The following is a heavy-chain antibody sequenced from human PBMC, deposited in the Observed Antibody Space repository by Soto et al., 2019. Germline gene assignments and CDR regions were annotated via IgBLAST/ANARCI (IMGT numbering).Heavy chain of an antibody. Sequence: EVQLVESGGGLVKPGGSLRISCAASGFTFSRYNMNWVRQAPGKGLEWVSSVGTGSSYKYYADSVKGRFTVYRDNAKNSLYLQMNTLRADDTAVYYCARESATGPVVEFWGQGTMVTVSS. CDR1: GFTFSRYN. V-gene: IGHV3-21*01. CDR3: ARESATGPVVEF. D-gene: IGHD3-16*02. CDR2: VGTGSSYK. J-gene: IGHJ3*01.